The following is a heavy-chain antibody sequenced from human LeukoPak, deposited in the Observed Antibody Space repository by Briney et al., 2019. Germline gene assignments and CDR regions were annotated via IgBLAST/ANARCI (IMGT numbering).Heavy chain of an antibody. J-gene: IGHJ4*02. CDR1: GYTFTSYG. CDR2: ISAYNGNT. D-gene: IGHD3-10*01. Sequence: GASVKVSCKASGYTFTSYGNSWVRQAPGQGLEWMGWISAYNGNTNYAQKLQGRVTMTTDTSTSTAYMEPRSLRSDDTAVYYCARIRARWFGELPLYYFDYWGQGTLVTVSS. V-gene: IGHV1-18*01. CDR3: ARIRARWFGELPLYYFDY.